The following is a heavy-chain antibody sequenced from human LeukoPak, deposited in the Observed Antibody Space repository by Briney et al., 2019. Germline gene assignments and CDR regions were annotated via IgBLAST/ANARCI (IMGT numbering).Heavy chain of an antibody. CDR2: ISYDGSNK. Sequence: ARFLRLFCAGSGFNFGSYALLWGRQDPAEVLQYLAVISYDGSNKYYADSVKGRFTISRDNSKNTLYLQMNSLRAEDTAVYYCAKSAGYSSSWYPYWGQGTLVTVSS. V-gene: IGHV3-30-3*02. J-gene: IGHJ4*02. CDR3: AKSAGYSSSWYPY. CDR1: GFNFGSYA. D-gene: IGHD6-13*01.